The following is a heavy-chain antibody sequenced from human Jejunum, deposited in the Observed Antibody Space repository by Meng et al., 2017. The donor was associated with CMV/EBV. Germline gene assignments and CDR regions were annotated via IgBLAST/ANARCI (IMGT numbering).Heavy chain of an antibody. CDR3: ARVVLYHYGMDV. D-gene: IGHD6-6*01. CDR2: IYYSENT. CDR1: GASASSGSYF. J-gene: IGHJ6*02. Sequence: VSGASASSGSYFWSWIRKPPGKGLKSIGYIYYSENTNYNPSLKSRATISVDTSKNQFSLRLTSVTAADTAVYYCARVVLYHYGMDVWGHGTTVTVSS. V-gene: IGHV4-61*01.